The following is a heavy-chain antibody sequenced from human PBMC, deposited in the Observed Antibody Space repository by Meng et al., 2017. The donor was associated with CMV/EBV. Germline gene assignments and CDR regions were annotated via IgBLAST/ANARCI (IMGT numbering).Heavy chain of an antibody. D-gene: IGHD3-3*01. CDR3: ARHTRFGVVISGVDY. J-gene: IGHJ4*02. CDR2: IIPIFGTA. V-gene: IGHV1-69*05. Sequence: SVKVSCKASGGTFSSYAISWVRQAPGQGLEWMGGIIPIFGTANYAQKFQGRVTITTDESTSTAYMELSSLRSEDTAVYYCARHTRFGVVISGVDYWGQGTPVTVSS. CDR1: GGTFSSYA.